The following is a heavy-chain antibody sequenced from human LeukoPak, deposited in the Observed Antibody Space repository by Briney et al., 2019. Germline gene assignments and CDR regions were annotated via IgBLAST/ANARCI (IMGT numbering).Heavy chain of an antibody. CDR1: GYTFTGYY. CDR3: ARSPPIQLWFGDDY. D-gene: IGHD5-18*01. CDR2: INPNSGGT. V-gene: IGHV1-2*02. J-gene: IGHJ4*02. Sequence: ASVKVSCKASGYTFTGYYIHWVRQAPGQGLEWMGWINPNSGGTNYAQKFQGRVTMTRDTSISTAYMELSRLRSDDTAVYYCARSPPIQLWFGDDYWGQGTLVTVSS.